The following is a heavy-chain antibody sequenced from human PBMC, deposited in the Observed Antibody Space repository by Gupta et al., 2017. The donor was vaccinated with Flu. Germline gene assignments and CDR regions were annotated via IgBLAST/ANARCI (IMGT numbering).Heavy chain of an antibody. V-gene: IGHV4-34*01. CDR2: VNHYGTT. Sequence: QVQLKQWGAGLLKSAETLSLTCAVHGASVSGYYSGWIRQPPGKGLEWIGEVNHYGTTNYNPSLRSRVTISLDTSKSQFYLYLNSVSAADTAVYYCARVQWGSSVSDYYYYMDVWGKGTTVTVSS. D-gene: IGHD6-6*01. CDR3: ARVQWGSSVSDYYYYMDV. CDR1: GASVSGYY. J-gene: IGHJ6*03.